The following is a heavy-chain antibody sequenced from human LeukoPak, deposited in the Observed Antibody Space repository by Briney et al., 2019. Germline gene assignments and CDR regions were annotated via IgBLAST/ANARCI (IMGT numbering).Heavy chain of an antibody. CDR1: GFIVSSNY. D-gene: IGHD6-19*01. Sequence: GGSLRLSCAASGFIVSSNYMSWVRQAPGKGLECVAVIYSGVSSYYAAPVKDRFTIFRENSKNTQYLQMNSLRGEDTAVYYCAMGGYSSGWPDYWGQGTLVTVSS. V-gene: IGHV3-53*01. CDR2: IYSGVSS. CDR3: AMGGYSSGWPDY. J-gene: IGHJ4*02.